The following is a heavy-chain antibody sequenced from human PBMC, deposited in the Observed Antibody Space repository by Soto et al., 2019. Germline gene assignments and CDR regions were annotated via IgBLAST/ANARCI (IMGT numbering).Heavy chain of an antibody. Sequence: GGSLRLSCASSGFTFSSYWMYWVRQAPGKGLVWVSRTNSDGSDTSYADSVKGRFTISRDNAKNTLYLQMNSLRAEDTAVYYCARDRGWSLFDYWGQGTLVTVSS. D-gene: IGHD6-19*01. V-gene: IGHV3-74*01. CDR1: GFTFSSYW. CDR3: ARDRGWSLFDY. J-gene: IGHJ4*02. CDR2: TNSDGSDT.